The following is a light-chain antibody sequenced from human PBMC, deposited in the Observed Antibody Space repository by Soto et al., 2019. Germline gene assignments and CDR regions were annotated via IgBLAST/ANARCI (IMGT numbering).Light chain of an antibody. J-gene: IGKJ2*01. Sequence: EIILTQSPASLSVSPGERATLSCRASQSVNNNLAWYQQTRGQAPRLLIYGASTRATGIPGRFRGSGSGTEFTLTITSLQSEDFAVYFCQQYNNWHTDTFGQGNKLEIK. CDR1: QSVNNN. CDR2: GAS. CDR3: QQYNNWHTDT. V-gene: IGKV3-15*01.